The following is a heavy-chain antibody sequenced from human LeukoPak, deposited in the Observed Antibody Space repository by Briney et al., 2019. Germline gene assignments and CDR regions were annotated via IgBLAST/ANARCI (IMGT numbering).Heavy chain of an antibody. D-gene: IGHD3-3*01. CDR1: GGTFSGYY. CDR3: ARGRVDDFWSGLFDY. V-gene: IGHV4-34*01. J-gene: IGHJ4*02. CDR2: INHSGST. Sequence: PSETLSLTCAVYGGTFSGYYWSWIRQPPGKGLEWIGEINHSGSTNDNPSLKSRVTISVDTSKSQFSLKLSSVTAADTAVYYCARGRVDDFWSGLFDYWGQGTLVTVSS.